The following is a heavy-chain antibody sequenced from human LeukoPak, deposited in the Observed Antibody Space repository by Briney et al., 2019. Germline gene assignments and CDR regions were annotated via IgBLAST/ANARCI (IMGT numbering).Heavy chain of an antibody. CDR1: GFTFSNSA. J-gene: IGHJ4*02. CDR2: IDGVGNNR. V-gene: IGHV3-23*03. Sequence: GGSLRLSCAASGFTFSNSAMSWVRQAPGKGPEWVSGIDGVGNNRYYANSVRGRFIISRDNSKNTVYLQMNTLRGEDTAVYSCAKSPLTRPLFFDYWGRGTLVTVSA. D-gene: IGHD1-14*01. CDR3: AKSPLTRPLFFDY.